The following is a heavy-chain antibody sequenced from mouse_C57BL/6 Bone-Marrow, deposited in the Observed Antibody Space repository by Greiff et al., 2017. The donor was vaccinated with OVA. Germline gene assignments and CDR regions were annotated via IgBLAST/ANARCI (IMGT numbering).Heavy chain of an antibody. Sequence: DVKLQESGAELVRPGSSVKMSCKTSGYTFTSYGINWVKQRPGQGLEWIGYIYIGNGYTEYNEKFKGKATLTSDTSSSTAYMKLRSLTSEDSAIYFCAREGFYYGSSYDYWGQGTTLTVSS. D-gene: IGHD1-1*01. CDR2: IYIGNGYT. J-gene: IGHJ2*01. V-gene: IGHV1-58*01. CDR1: GYTFTSYG. CDR3: AREGFYYGSSYDY.